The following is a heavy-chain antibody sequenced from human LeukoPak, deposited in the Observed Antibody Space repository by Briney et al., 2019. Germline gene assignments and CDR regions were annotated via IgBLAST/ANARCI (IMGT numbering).Heavy chain of an antibody. CDR3: ARDREDGYNYCFDY. J-gene: IGHJ4*02. D-gene: IGHD5-24*01. CDR1: GFTFSSYA. V-gene: IGHV3-30-3*01. CDR2: ISYDGSNK. Sequence: PGGSLRLSCAASGFTFSSYAMHWVRQAPGKGLEWVAVISYDGSNKYYADSVKGRFTISRDNSKNTLYLQMNSLRAEDTAVYYCARDREDGYNYCFDYWGQGTLVTVSS.